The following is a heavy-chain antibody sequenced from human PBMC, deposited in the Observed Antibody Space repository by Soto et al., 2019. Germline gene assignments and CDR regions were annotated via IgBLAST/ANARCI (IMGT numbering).Heavy chain of an antibody. CDR2: SYTAGGT. CDR1: GFTDSNTY. Sequence: GGSLRLSCAASGFTDSNTYLTWVRQPPGKGLECFSVSYTAGGTNYADSVKGRFIISRDISKNTLYLQMNSLRAEDTAVYYCARASRLSRGGFDPWAQGPLVTASS. J-gene: IGHJ5*02. D-gene: IGHD1-1*01. V-gene: IGHV3-53*01. CDR3: ARASRLSRGGFDP.